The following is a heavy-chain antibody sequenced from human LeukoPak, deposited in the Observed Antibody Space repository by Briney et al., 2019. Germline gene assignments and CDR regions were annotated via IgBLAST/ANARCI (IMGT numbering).Heavy chain of an antibody. CDR1: GGTFSSYA. Sequence: ASVKVSCKASGGTFSSYAISWVRQAPGQGLEWMGGIIPIFGTADYAQKFQGRVTITADESTSTAYMELSSLRSEDTAVYYCARGGSYDAFDIWGQGTMVTVSS. CDR2: IIPIFGTA. CDR3: ARGGSYDAFDI. D-gene: IGHD1-26*01. V-gene: IGHV1-69*13. J-gene: IGHJ3*02.